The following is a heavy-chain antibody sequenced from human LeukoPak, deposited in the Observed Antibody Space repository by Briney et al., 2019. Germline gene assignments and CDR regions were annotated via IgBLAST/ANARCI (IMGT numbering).Heavy chain of an antibody. Sequence: ASVKVSCKASGYTFTGYYMHWVRQAPGQGLEWMGWINPNSGGTNYAQKFQGRVTMTRDTSISTAYMELSRLRSEDTAVYYCARGDSSGYPYYFDYWGQGTLVTVSS. D-gene: IGHD3-22*01. J-gene: IGHJ4*02. CDR1: GYTFTGYY. CDR2: INPNSGGT. V-gene: IGHV1-2*02. CDR3: ARGDSSGYPYYFDY.